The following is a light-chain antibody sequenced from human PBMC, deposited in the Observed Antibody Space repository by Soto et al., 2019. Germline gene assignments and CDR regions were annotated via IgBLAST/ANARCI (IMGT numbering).Light chain of an antibody. CDR2: LGS. Sequence: DIVMTQSPLSLPVTPGEPASISCRSNQSLLHSDGYNYLDWYLQKPGQSPQLLIYLGSNRVFGVPNRFSGSGSGTDFTLKISRVEAEDVGVYYCMQPLQTPRTFGQGTKVEIK. J-gene: IGKJ1*01. V-gene: IGKV2-28*01. CDR1: QSLLHSDGYNY. CDR3: MQPLQTPRT.